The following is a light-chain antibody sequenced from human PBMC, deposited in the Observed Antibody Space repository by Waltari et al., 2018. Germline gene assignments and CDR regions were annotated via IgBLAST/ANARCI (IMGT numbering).Light chain of an antibody. CDR1: SPHIGAGSD. Sequence: QSVLTQPPSVSGAPGQRVTISCTGSSPHIGAGSDVHWYQQLPGTAPKLLSYGNSNRPSGVPDRFSGSKSGTSASLAITGLQAEDEADYYCQSYDSSLSGPVFGGGTKLTVL. V-gene: IGLV1-40*01. CDR3: QSYDSSLSGPV. J-gene: IGLJ3*02. CDR2: GNS.